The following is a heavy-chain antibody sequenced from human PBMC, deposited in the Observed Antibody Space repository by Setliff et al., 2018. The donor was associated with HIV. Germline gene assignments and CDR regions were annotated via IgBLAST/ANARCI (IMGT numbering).Heavy chain of an antibody. CDR2: IKQDESEM. CDR1: GFTFSSYG. V-gene: IGHV3-7*03. CDR3: VKDGALAGRYFHYMDV. D-gene: IGHD6-19*01. Sequence: GGSLRLSCAASGFTFSSYGMHWVRQAPGKGQEWVATIKQDESEMQYVDSVKGRFTISRDNSKSTLYLQMNSLTTEDTGLYYCVKDGALAGRYFHYMDVWGKGTTVTVSS. J-gene: IGHJ6*03.